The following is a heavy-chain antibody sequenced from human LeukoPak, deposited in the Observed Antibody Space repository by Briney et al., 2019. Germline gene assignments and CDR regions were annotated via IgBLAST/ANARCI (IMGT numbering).Heavy chain of an antibody. V-gene: IGHV1-18*01. Sequence: ASVKVSCKSSGYTFTSYGISWGRQAPGQGLEWMGWISAFNGNTNYAQKLQGRVTLTTDTSTSTAYMELRSLRSDDTAVYYCARDHYDFWSGYTAHAFDIWGQGTMVTVSS. J-gene: IGHJ3*02. CDR3: ARDHYDFWSGYTAHAFDI. CDR1: GYTFTSYG. D-gene: IGHD3-3*01. CDR2: ISAFNGNT.